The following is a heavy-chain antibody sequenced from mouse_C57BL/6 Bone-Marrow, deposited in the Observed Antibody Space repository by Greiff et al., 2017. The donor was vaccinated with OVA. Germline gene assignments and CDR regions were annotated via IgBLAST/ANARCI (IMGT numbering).Heavy chain of an antibody. CDR3: TPRGLAY. J-gene: IGHJ3*01. CDR1: GFNIKDDY. D-gene: IGHD3-1*01. V-gene: IGHV14-4*01. CDR2: IDPENGDT. Sequence: VQLQQSGAELVRPGASVKLSCTASGFNIKDDYMHWVKQRPEQGLEWIGWIDPENGDTEYASKFQGKATITADTSSNTAYLQLSSLPSEDTAVYYCTPRGLAYWGQGTLVTVSA.